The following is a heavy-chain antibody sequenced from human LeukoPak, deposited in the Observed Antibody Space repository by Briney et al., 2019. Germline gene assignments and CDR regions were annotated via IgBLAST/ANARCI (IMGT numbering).Heavy chain of an antibody. J-gene: IGHJ4*02. V-gene: IGHV4-4*07. CDR3: ARVMSGYYFYFDY. CDR2: FYSGGSA. D-gene: IGHD3-3*01. CDR1: GGSIGRYY. Sequence: SETLSLTCTVSGGSIGRYYWSWIRQPAGKGLEWIGRFYSGGSANYNPSLKSRVTMSLDTSKNQFTLKMRSVTAADTAVYYCARVMSGYYFYFDYWGQGTLVTVSS.